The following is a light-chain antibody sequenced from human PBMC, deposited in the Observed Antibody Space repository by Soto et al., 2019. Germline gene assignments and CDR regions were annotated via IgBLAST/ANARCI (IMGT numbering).Light chain of an antibody. Sequence: DIQMAQSPSTLSASVGDRVTITCRASQGISTWLAWYQKKPGKAPEVLIYDASNLQSGVPSRFTGSGSGTEFTLTISSLQPDDFATYYCQQYNNYPLTFGQGTKVEI. V-gene: IGKV1-5*01. CDR3: QQYNNYPLT. CDR1: QGISTW. J-gene: IGKJ1*01. CDR2: DAS.